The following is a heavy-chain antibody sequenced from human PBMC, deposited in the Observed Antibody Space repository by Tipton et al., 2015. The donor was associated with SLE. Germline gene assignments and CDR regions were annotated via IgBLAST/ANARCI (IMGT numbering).Heavy chain of an antibody. CDR2: IYYSGST. CDR3: ARGGPVRYSSSWYFDY. Sequence: TLSLTCTVSGGSISSGDYYWSWIRQPPGKGPEWIGYIYYSGSTYYNPSLKSRVTISVDTSKNQFSLKLSSVTAADTAVYYCARGGPVRYSSSWYFDYWGQGTLVTVSS. CDR1: GGSISSGDYY. V-gene: IGHV4-30-4*01. D-gene: IGHD6-13*01. J-gene: IGHJ4*02.